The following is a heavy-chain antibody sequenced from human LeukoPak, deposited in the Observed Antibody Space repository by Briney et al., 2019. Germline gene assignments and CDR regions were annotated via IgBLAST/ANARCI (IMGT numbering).Heavy chain of an antibody. J-gene: IGHJ4*02. CDR1: GASISSYY. D-gene: IGHD3-22*01. CDR2: IYYSGSA. Sequence: PSETLPLTCTVSGASISSYYWSWIRQPPGKGLEWIGYIYYSGSANYNPPLKSPVTISVDTSKNQFSLKLSPVTAADTAVYYCARGRYYHDSSTYYRGFDYWGQGILVTVSS. V-gene: IGHV4-59*01. CDR3: ARGRYYHDSSTYYRGFDY.